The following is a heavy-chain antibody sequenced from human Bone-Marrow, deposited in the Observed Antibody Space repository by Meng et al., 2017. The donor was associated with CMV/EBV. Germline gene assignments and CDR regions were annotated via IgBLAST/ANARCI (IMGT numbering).Heavy chain of an antibody. J-gene: IGHJ4*02. CDR2: IIPIFGTA. CDR3: ARGHPLSYWYYYDSSGSDY. V-gene: IGHV1-69*05. CDR1: GGTFSSYA. D-gene: IGHD3-22*01. Sequence: SVKVSCKASGGTFSSYAISWVRQAPGQGLEWMGGIIPIFGTANYAQKFQGRVTITTDESTSTAYMELSSLRSDDTAVYYCARGHPLSYWYYYDSSGSDYWGQGTLVTVSS.